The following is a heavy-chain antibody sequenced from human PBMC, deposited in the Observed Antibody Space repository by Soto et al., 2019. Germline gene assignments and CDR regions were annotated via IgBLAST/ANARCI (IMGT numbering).Heavy chain of an antibody. J-gene: IGHJ6*02. CDR2: IIPVFGS. CDR1: GGTFSNYA. Sequence: QVQPVQSGAEVKKSGSSVKVSCKASGGTFSNYAINWVRQAPGQGLQGLGGIIPVFGSRYAQKFQGRVTITADETMTTVYMELRSLISEDTAVYYCARGGTAYYYGMDLWGQGTTVTVSS. CDR3: ARGGTAYYYGMDL. D-gene: IGHD1-1*01. V-gene: IGHV1-69*01.